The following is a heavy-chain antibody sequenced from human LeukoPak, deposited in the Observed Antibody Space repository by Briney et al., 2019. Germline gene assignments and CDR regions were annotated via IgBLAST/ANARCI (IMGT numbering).Heavy chain of an antibody. CDR2: IKQDGSDK. J-gene: IGHJ1*01. CDR1: GFTFSNYW. CDR3: AIYSSLNRREFQY. V-gene: IGHV3-7*01. D-gene: IGHD3-22*01. Sequence: PGGSLRLSCAASGFTFSNYWMSWVRQAPGKGLEWVANIKQDGSDKYYVDSVKGRFTISRDNAKNSLYPQMNSLRAEDTAVYYCAIYSSLNRREFQYWGQGTLLTVSS.